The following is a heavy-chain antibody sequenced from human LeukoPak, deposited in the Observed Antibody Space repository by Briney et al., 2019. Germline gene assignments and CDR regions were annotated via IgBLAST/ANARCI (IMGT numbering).Heavy chain of an antibody. CDR2: IKSKTDGGTT. CDR1: GFTFSNYG. CDR3: TTYDDYVWGSYRYPFDY. V-gene: IGHV3-15*01. Sequence: GGSLRLSCAASGFTFSNYGMSWVRQAPGKGLEWVGRIKSKTDGGTTDYAAPVKGRFTISRDDSKNTLYLQMNSLKTEDTAVYYCTTYDDYVWGSYRYPFDYWGQGTLVTVSS. J-gene: IGHJ4*02. D-gene: IGHD3-16*02.